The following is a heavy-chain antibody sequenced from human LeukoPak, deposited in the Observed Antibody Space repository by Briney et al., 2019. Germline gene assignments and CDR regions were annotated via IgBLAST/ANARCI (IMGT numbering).Heavy chain of an antibody. CDR3: TRDHCSFANCYEDSYHGMDV. J-gene: IGHJ6*02. Sequence: ASVKVSCKASGYTFTDYYMHWVRQAPGQGLEWMGWINPNNGGPTYAQNFQGRVTMTRDTSISTVYMELRRLRSDDSAIYYCTRDHCSFANCYEDSYHGMDVWGQGTTVTVSS. CDR1: GYTFTDYY. CDR2: INPNNGGP. D-gene: IGHD2-2*01. V-gene: IGHV1-2*02.